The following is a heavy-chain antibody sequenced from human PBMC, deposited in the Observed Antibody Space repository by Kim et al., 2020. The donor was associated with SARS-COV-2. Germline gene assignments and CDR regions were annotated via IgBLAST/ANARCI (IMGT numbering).Heavy chain of an antibody. J-gene: IGHJ4*02. D-gene: IGHD3-22*01. CDR1: GFTFSSYG. CDR3: GRDYGPMSSLGDY. V-gene: IGHV3-33*01. CDR2: IWYDGSNK. Sequence: GGSLRLSCAASGFTFSSYGMHWVRQAPGKGLEWVAVIWYDGSNKYYADSVKGRFTISRDNSKNTLYLQMNSLRAEDTAVYYCGRDYGPMSSLGDYWGQGTLVTVSS.